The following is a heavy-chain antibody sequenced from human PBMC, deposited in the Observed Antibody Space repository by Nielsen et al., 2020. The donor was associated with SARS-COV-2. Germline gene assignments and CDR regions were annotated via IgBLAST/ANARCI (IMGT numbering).Heavy chain of an antibody. Sequence: GGSLRLSCAASGFSFDDYAMQWVRQAPGKGLEWVSFISWYGAYIGYADSVRGRFTISRDNAKNSLFLQMNSLRPEDTALYYCVKDMNLRGYSSSWGYYYGMDVWGQGTTVTVSS. V-gene: IGHV3-9*01. CDR1: GFSFDDYA. J-gene: IGHJ6*02. D-gene: IGHD3-22*01. CDR3: VKDMNLRGYSSSWGYYYGMDV. CDR2: ISWYGAYI.